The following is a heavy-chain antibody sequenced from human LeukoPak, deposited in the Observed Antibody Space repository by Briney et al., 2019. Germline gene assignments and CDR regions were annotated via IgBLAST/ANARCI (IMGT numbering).Heavy chain of an antibody. Sequence: PGGSLRLSCAASGFTFSSYSMNWVRQAPGKGLEWVSSISSSSSYIYYADSVKGRFTISRDNAKNSLYLQMNSLRAEDTAVYYCAKDAFLAKYCSGGSCYYFDYWGQGTLVTVSS. CDR2: ISSSSSYI. V-gene: IGHV3-21*01. CDR1: GFTFSSYS. CDR3: AKDAFLAKYCSGGSCYYFDY. D-gene: IGHD2-15*01. J-gene: IGHJ4*02.